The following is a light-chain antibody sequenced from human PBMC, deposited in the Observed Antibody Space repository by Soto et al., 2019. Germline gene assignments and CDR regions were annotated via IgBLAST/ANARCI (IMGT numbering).Light chain of an antibody. J-gene: IGKJ1*01. CDR3: QQRSDWPRT. V-gene: IGKV3-11*01. CDR1: ESVTSF. CDR2: DAS. Sequence: EIVLTQSPATLSLSPGERATLSCRASESVTSFLAWYQQKPGQAPRFLIYDASNRATGISARFSGSGSGTDFTLTISSLEPEDFAVYYCQQRSDWPRTFGQGTKVESK.